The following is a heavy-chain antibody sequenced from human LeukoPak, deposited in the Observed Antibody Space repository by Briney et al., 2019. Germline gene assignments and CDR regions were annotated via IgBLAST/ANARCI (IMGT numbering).Heavy chain of an antibody. CDR1: GGTLSSYA. V-gene: IGHV1-69*13. J-gene: IGHJ4*02. CDR2: IIPIFGTT. CDR3: ARDQNYYESSGYYYDY. D-gene: IGHD3-22*01. Sequence: SVKVSCKASGGTLSSYAISWVRQAPGQGLEWMGGIIPIFGTTNYAQTFQRRVTIAASESTRTAYMELSRLRYEGRAVYYCARDQNYYESSGYYYDYWGQGTLVTVSS.